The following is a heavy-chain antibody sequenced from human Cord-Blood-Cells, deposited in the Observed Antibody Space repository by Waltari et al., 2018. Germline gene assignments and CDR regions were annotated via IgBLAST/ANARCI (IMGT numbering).Heavy chain of an antibody. Sequence: QVPLVQSGAEVKKPGASVKVSCKASGYTFTSYDINWVRQATGQGLEWMGWMNPNSGNTGYAQKFQGRVTITRNTSISTAYMELSSLRSEDTAVYYCARVRSSGWYVRFNWFDPWGQGTLVTVSS. CDR1: GYTFTSYD. CDR3: ARVRSSGWYVRFNWFDP. CDR2: MNPNSGNT. D-gene: IGHD6-19*01. J-gene: IGHJ5*02. V-gene: IGHV1-8*03.